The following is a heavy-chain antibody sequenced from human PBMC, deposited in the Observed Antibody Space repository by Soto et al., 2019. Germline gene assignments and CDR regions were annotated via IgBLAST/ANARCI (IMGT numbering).Heavy chain of an antibody. CDR2: ISDSGGTV. CDR3: ARDLLHYDFWSGYSAYFYYGMDV. J-gene: IGHJ6*02. V-gene: IGHV3-48*03. Sequence: GGSLRLSCAASGFTFSSYEMNWVRQAPGQGLEWVSYISDSGGTVYYAGSVKGRFTVSRDNAQNSVYLQMNSLRTEDTAVYYCARDLLHYDFWSGYSAYFYYGMDVWGPGTTVTVSS. D-gene: IGHD3-3*01. CDR1: GFTFSSYE.